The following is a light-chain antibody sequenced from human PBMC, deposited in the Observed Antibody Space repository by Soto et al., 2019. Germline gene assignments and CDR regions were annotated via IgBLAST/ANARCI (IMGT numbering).Light chain of an antibody. J-gene: IGKJ4*01. CDR3: QQYRHWPPLT. V-gene: IGKV3-15*01. Sequence: EIVMTQSPATLSVSPGERATLSCRASQSVSTFLAWYQQKPGQAPRLLISDASTRATGIPARFSGSGSGTEFTLTISSLQSEDLAVYYCQQYRHWPPLTFGGGTKVEI. CDR2: DAS. CDR1: QSVSTF.